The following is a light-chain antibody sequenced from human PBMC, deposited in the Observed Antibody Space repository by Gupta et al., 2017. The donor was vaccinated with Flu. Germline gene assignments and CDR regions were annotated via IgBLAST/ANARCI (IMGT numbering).Light chain of an antibody. V-gene: IGLV4-69*01. J-gene: IGLJ3*02. CDR1: SGHSNYA. Sequence: VKLTCTLSSGHSNYAIAWHHQQPQRGPRYLMSLSGDGSHNRGDGIPDRFSGSASGAERYLTISSLQSEDEGDYYCQTWNTGIRVFGGGTKLTVL. CDR2: LSGDGSH. CDR3: QTWNTGIRV.